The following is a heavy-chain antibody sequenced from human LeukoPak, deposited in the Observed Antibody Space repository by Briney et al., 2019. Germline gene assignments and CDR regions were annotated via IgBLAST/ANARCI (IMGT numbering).Heavy chain of an antibody. CDR1: GFIFSTYW. CDR2: ISSSSSTI. CDR3: ARDRYGSGSYYYFDS. D-gene: IGHD3-10*01. Sequence: PGGSLRLSCAASGFIFSTYWMGWVRQAPGKGLEWVSYISSSSSTIYYADSVKGRFTISRDNAKNSLYLQMNSLRAEDTAVYYCARDRYGSGSYYYFDSWGQGTLVTVSS. V-gene: IGHV3-48*01. J-gene: IGHJ4*02.